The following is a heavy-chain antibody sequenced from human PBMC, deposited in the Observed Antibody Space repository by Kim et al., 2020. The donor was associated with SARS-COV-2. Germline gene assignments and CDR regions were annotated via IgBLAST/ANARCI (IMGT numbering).Heavy chain of an antibody. V-gene: IGHV4-59*09. D-gene: IGHD3-22*01. J-gene: IGHJ4*02. Sequence: PSLKSRVTISVDTSKNQFYLKLSSVTAADTAVYYCARGSYYDSGGYHIDYWGQGTLVTVSS. CDR3: ARGSYYDSGGYHIDY.